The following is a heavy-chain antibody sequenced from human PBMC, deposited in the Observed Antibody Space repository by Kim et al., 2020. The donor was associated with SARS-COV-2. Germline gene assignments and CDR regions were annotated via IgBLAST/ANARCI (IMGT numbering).Heavy chain of an antibody. Sequence: GGSLRLSCAASGFTFSTFGMHWVRQAPGKGLEWVAVMSYDESKTYYADSVKGRFTISRDNARNTLYLQMNSLRAEDTAVYYCAREGSSYSGYLCCFDPWGKGARLTLSS. J-gene: IGHJ5*02. CDR3: AREGSSYSGYLCCFDP. CDR2: MSYDESKT. D-gene: IGHD5-12*01. CDR1: GFTFSTFG. V-gene: IGHV3-30*03.